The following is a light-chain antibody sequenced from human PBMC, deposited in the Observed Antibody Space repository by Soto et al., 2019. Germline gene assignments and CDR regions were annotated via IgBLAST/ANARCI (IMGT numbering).Light chain of an antibody. J-gene: IGLJ1*01. CDR3: CSFAGSNPFPYV. Sequence: QSALTQPASVSGSPGQSITISCTGTISDVGSHNLVSWYQQHPDKAPKLIIYEVNERPSGVSSRFSGSMSGNTASLTVSGLQPDDEADYHCCSFAGSNPFPYVFGTGTKVTVL. CDR2: EVN. V-gene: IGLV2-23*02. CDR1: ISDVGSHNL.